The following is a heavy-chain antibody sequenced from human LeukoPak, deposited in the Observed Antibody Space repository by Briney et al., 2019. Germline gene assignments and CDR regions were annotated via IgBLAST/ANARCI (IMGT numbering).Heavy chain of an antibody. V-gene: IGHV3-30*03. CDR1: GFTFSRYV. Sequence: GRSLRLSCAASGFTFSRYVINWVRQAPGKGPEWVAVVSSEGSNKYYGDSVKGRFIISRDNSMNTLYPQMNSLRAEDTAVYYCARSKGFGEFFDAFDMWGQGTLVTVSS. J-gene: IGHJ3*02. CDR2: VSSEGSNK. CDR3: ARSKGFGEFFDAFDM. D-gene: IGHD3-10*01.